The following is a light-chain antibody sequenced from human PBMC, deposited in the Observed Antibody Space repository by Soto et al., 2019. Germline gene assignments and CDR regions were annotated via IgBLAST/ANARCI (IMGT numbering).Light chain of an antibody. Sequence: EILVTRSRVDLALPPGERATLSCRASQSVSSYLAWYQQKPGQAPRLLIYGASSRATGIPDRFSGSGSGTDFTLTISRLEPEDFAVSYCQQYRSSLGVTSGPGTQVDIK. CDR2: GAS. J-gene: IGKJ3*01. CDR1: QSVSSY. CDR3: QQYRSSLGVT. V-gene: IGKV3-20*01.